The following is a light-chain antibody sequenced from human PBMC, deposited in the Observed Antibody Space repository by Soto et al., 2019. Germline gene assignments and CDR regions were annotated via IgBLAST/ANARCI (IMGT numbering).Light chain of an antibody. J-gene: IGKJ3*01. CDR1: QGISIY. V-gene: IGKV1-27*01. CDR2: AAS. Sequence: DIQMTQSPSSLSASAGERVTITCRASQGISIYLAWYQQKPGKVPKLLIYAASTLQSGVPSRFSGSGSGTDLILIISSLQAEDVATDYCQRYNTVPVTFGPGTKVDIK. CDR3: QRYNTVPVT.